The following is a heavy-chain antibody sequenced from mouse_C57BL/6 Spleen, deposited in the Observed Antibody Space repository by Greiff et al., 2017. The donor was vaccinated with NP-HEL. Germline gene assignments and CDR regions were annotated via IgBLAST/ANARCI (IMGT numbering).Heavy chain of an antibody. V-gene: IGHV1-20*01. CDR1: GYSFTGYF. Sequence: EVQLQESGPELVKPGDSVKISCKASGYSFTGYFMNWVMQSHGKSLEWIGRINPYNGDTFYNQKFKGKATLTVDKSSSTAHMELRSLTSEDSAVYYCARSEYVDAMDYWGQGTSVTVSS. D-gene: IGHD2-10*02. J-gene: IGHJ4*01. CDR3: ARSEYVDAMDY. CDR2: INPYNGDT.